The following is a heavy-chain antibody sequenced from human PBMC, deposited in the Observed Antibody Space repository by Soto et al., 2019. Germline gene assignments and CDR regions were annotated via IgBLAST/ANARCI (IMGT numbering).Heavy chain of an antibody. CDR1: GYTFTSYG. V-gene: IGHV1-18*01. CDR3: ARLYYYDSSGYYETAYYFDY. D-gene: IGHD3-22*01. Sequence: ASVKVSCKASGYTFTSYGISWVRQAPGQGLEGMGWISAYNGNTNYAQKLQGRVTMTTDTSTSTAYMELRSLRSDDTAVYYCARLYYYDSSGYYETAYYFDYWGQGTLVTVSS. J-gene: IGHJ4*02. CDR2: ISAYNGNT.